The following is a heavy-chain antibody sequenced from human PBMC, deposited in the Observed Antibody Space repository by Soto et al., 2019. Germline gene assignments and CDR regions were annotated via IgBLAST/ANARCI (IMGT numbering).Heavy chain of an antibody. CDR2: IYYSGST. CDR1: DGSISSGDYY. CDR3: ARDRFYDYVWGSYRTAPDDAFDI. D-gene: IGHD3-16*02. Sequence: PSETLSLTCTVSDGSISSGDYYWSWIRQPPGKGLEWIGYIYYSGSTYYNPSLKSRVTISVDTSKNQFSLKLSSVTAADTAVYYCARDRFYDYVWGSYRTAPDDAFDIWGQGTMVT. J-gene: IGHJ3*02. V-gene: IGHV4-30-4*01.